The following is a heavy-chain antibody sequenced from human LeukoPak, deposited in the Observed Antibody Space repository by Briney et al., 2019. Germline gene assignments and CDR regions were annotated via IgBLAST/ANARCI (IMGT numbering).Heavy chain of an antibody. CDR1: GFTFSSYG. Sequence: GRSLRLSCTASGFTFSSYGMRWVRQAPGKGLEWVAVISYDGNNKYYTDSVKGRFTISRDNSKNTLYLQVHSLRTEDTAVYYCARDGGRIFDYWGQGNLVTVSS. J-gene: IGHJ4*02. D-gene: IGHD1-26*01. CDR2: ISYDGNNK. V-gene: IGHV3-30*03. CDR3: ARDGGRIFDY.